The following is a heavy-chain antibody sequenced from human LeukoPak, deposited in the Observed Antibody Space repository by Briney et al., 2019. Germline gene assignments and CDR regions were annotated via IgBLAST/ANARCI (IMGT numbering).Heavy chain of an antibody. J-gene: IGHJ6*02. CDR2: IWYDGSNK. CDR3: ARVLYCSGGSCYSSRGYYYYGMDV. Sequence: PGGSLRLSCEASGFTFSSYGMHWVRQAPGKGLEWVAVIWYDGSNKYYADSVKGRFTISRDNSKNTLYLQMNSLRAEDTAVYYCARVLYCSGGSCYSSRGYYYYGMDVWGQGTTVTVSS. CDR1: GFTFSSYG. V-gene: IGHV3-33*01. D-gene: IGHD2-15*01.